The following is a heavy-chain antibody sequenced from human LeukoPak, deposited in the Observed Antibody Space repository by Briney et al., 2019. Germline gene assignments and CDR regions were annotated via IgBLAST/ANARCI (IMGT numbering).Heavy chain of an antibody. J-gene: IGHJ6*02. V-gene: IGHV3-9*01. CDR3: AKSPGIRYYYYGMDV. CDR1: GFTFDDYA. CDR2: INWNSGNI. Sequence: GGSLRLSCAASGFTFDDYAMHWVRQAPGKGLEWVSGINWNSGNIGYADSVKGRFTISRDSAKNSLYPQMNSLRAEDTAFYYCAKSPGIRYYYYGMDVWGQGTTVTVSS.